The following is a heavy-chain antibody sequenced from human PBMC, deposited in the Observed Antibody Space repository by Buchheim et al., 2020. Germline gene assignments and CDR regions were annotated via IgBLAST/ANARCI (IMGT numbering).Heavy chain of an antibody. Sequence: QVQLQESGPGLVKPSETLSLTCTVSGGSISSYYWSWIRQPPGKGLEWIGYIYYSGSTNYNPSLKSRVTISVDTSKNQFSLKLSSVTAADTAVYYCAREGSGSYFNWFDPWGQGTL. CDR1: GGSISSYY. J-gene: IGHJ5*02. V-gene: IGHV4-59*01. D-gene: IGHD1-26*01. CDR3: AREGSGSYFNWFDP. CDR2: IYYSGST.